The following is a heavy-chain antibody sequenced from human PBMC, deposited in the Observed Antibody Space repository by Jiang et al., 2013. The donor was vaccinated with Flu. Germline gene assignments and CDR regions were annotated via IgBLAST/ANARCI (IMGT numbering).Heavy chain of an antibody. CDR1: GFTFSSYA. D-gene: IGHD2-2*01. J-gene: IGHJ4*02. CDR2: VTTGGT. Sequence: QLLESGGGLVQPGGSLRLSCAASGFTFSSYAMNWVRQAPGKGLEWVSGVTTGGTYYADSVKGRFTISRDNSKNTLYLQMNNLRAEDTAVYYCAKDHCTITNCIAGFDFWGQGTLVTVSS. CDR3: AKDHCTITNCIAGFDF. V-gene: IGHV3-23*01.